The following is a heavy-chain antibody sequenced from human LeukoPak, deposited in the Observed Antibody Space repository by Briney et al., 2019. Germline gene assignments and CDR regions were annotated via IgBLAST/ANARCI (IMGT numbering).Heavy chain of an antibody. D-gene: IGHD2-15*01. CDR1: GFTFSSYG. Sequence: PGGSLRLSCAASGFTFSSYGMHWVRQAPGKGLEWVAVIWYDGSNKYYADSVKGRFTISRDNSKNTLYLQMNSLRAEDTAVYYCARDRAIVVVVAGYGIDTWGPGTTVTVSS. V-gene: IGHV3-33*01. CDR2: IWYDGSNK. CDR3: ARDRAIVVVVAGYGIDT. J-gene: IGHJ6*02.